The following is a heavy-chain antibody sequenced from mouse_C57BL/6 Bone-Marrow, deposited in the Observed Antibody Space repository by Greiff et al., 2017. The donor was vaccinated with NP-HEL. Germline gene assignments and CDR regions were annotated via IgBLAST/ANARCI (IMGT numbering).Heavy chain of an antibody. J-gene: IGHJ4*01. CDR3: ARRRNGYYPRLDY. V-gene: IGHV1-64*01. Sequence: QVQLQQPGAELVKPGASVKLSCKASGYTFTSYWMHWVKQRPGQGLEWIGMIHPNSGSTNYNEKFKSKATLTVDKSSSTAYMQRSSLTSEDSAVYYCARRRNGYYPRLDYWGQGTSVTVSS. D-gene: IGHD2-3*01. CDR1: GYTFTSYW. CDR2: IHPNSGST.